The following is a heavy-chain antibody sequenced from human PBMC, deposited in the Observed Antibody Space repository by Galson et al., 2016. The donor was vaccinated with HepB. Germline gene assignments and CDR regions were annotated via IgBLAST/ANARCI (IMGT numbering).Heavy chain of an antibody. CDR3: ATSYNDYILDY. D-gene: IGHD4-11*01. V-gene: IGHV1-24*01. CDR1: GHTVTELS. Sequence: SVKVSCKVSGHTVTELSMHWVRQAPGKGLEWMGSFDPEDAETVYAQKFQGRVTMTEDTAADTAYMELSNLRSEDTAAYYCATSYNDYILDYWGQGTRVTVSS. J-gene: IGHJ4*02. CDR2: FDPEDAET.